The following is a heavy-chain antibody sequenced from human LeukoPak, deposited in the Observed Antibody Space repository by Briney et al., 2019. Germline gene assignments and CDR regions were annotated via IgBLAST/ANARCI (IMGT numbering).Heavy chain of an antibody. D-gene: IGHD3/OR15-3a*01. CDR2: ISGRGGTT. J-gene: IGHJ3*02. V-gene: IGHV3-23*01. CDR1: GFSFSSYG. CDR3: AREGLLVNGGFDI. Sequence: GGTLRLSCVASGFSFSSYGMTWVRQAPREGLEWVSSISGRGGTTYYADSVKGRFTVSRDNAKNSLSLQMNNLTLDDTAVYYCAREGLLVNGGFDIWGQGTMISVSS.